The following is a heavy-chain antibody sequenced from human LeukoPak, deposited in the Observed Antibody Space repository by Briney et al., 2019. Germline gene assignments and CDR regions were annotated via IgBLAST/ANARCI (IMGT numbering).Heavy chain of an antibody. CDR2: IYYSGST. J-gene: IGHJ3*02. Sequence: PSETLSLTCTVSGGSISSSSYYWGWIRQPPGKGLEWIGSIYYSGSTYYNPPLKSRVTISVDTSKNQFSLKLSSVTAADTAVYYCARVKVQLWTHDAFDIWGQGTMVTVSS. CDR1: GGSISSSSYY. CDR3: ARVKVQLWTHDAFDI. D-gene: IGHD5-18*01. V-gene: IGHV4-39*07.